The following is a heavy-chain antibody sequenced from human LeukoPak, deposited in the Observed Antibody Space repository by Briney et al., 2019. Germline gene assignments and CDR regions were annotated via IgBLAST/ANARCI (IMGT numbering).Heavy chain of an antibody. CDR1: GDSISSYD. CDR3: ARHGGTFDP. CDR2: AYHSGIT. D-gene: IGHD1-1*01. Sequence: SETLSLTCTVSGDSISSYDGSWIRQPPGKGLEWIGYAYHSGITNYNPSLKSRVTISVDTSESQFSLRLSSVTAADTAIYYCARHGGTFDPWGQGILVTVSS. J-gene: IGHJ5*02. V-gene: IGHV4-59*01.